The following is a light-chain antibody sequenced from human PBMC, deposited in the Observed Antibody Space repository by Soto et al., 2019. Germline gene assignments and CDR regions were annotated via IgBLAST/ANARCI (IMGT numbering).Light chain of an antibody. CDR2: GAS. CDR1: QSVSSTY. V-gene: IGKV3-20*01. CDR3: QHYGSSSYT. J-gene: IGKJ2*01. Sequence: EIVLTQSPETLSLSPGERATLSCRASQSVSSTYLAWYQQKPGQAPRILIFGASNRATGFPDRFSGSGSGTDFTLTISRLEPEDCAVYYCQHYGSSSYTFGQGTKVDIK.